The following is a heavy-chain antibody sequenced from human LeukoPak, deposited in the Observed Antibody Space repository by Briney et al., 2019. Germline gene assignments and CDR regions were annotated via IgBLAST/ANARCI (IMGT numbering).Heavy chain of an antibody. J-gene: IGHJ5*02. V-gene: IGHV4-39*01. CDR2: INYSGST. Sequence: SETLFLTCTVSGGSISSSSFYWGWIRQPPGEGLEWIGSINYSGSTYYNPSLKSRVTISVDTSKNQFSLKLSSVTAADTAVYYCARGYGSGNNWFDPWGQGTLVTVSS. D-gene: IGHD3-10*01. CDR3: ARGYGSGNNWFDP. CDR1: GGSISSSSFY.